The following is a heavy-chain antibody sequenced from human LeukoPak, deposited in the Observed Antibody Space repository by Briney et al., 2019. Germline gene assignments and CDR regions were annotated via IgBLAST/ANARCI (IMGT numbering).Heavy chain of an antibody. D-gene: IGHD2-2*01. CDR1: GFTFSSYA. V-gene: IGHV3-23*01. Sequence: PGGSLRLSCAASGFTFSSYALSWVRQAPGKGLEWVSAISGSGGSTYYADSVKGWFTISRDNSKNTLYLQMNSLRAEDTAVYYCAKRACGGYCSRTLDYWGQGTLVTVSS. CDR2: ISGSGGST. CDR3: AKRACGGYCSRTLDY. J-gene: IGHJ4*02.